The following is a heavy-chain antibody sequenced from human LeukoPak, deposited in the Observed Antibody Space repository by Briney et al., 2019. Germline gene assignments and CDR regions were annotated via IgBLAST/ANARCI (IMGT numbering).Heavy chain of an antibody. V-gene: IGHV3-21*01. CDR1: GFTFSSYS. CDR3: ATIGTGDYRDDS. D-gene: IGHD3/OR15-3a*01. J-gene: IGHJ5*01. CDR2: ISSSSSYI. Sequence: PGGSLRLSCAASGFTFSSYSMNWVRQAPGKGLEWVSSISSSSSYIYYADSVKGRFTISRDNSKNTVYLQMSSLRAEDTALYYCATIGTGDYRDDSWGQGTLVTVSS.